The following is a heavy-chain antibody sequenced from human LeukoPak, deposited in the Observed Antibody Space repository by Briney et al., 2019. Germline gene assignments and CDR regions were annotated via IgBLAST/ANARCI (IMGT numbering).Heavy chain of an antibody. CDR3: ARHEAYYDILTATYYYYGMDV. D-gene: IGHD3-9*01. CDR1: GYSFTSYW. V-gene: IGHV5-10-1*01. CDR2: IDPSDSYT. Sequence: GESLRISCKGSGYSFTSYWISWVRQMPGKGLEWMGRIDPSDSYTNYSPSFQGHVTISADKSISTAYLQWSSLKASDTAMYYCARHEAYYDILTATYYYYGMDVWGKGTTATVSS. J-gene: IGHJ6*04.